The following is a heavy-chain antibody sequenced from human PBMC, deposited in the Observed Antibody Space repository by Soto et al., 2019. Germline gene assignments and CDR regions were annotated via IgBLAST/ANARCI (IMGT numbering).Heavy chain of an antibody. Sequence: GGSLRLSCAASGFTFSSYWMSWVRQAPGKGLEWVANIKQDGSEKYYVDSVKGRFTISRDNAKNSLYLQMNSLRAEDTAVYYCARDRYCISTSCYDYYYYGMDVWGQGTTVTVSS. CDR2: IKQDGSEK. D-gene: IGHD2-2*01. V-gene: IGHV3-7*01. J-gene: IGHJ6*02. CDR3: ARDRYCISTSCYDYYYYGMDV. CDR1: GFTFSSYW.